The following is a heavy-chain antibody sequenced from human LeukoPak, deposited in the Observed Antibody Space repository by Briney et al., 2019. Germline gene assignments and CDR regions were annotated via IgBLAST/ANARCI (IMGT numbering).Heavy chain of an antibody. CDR2: IYSGGST. J-gene: IGHJ6*02. CDR1: GFTFGSYS. CDR3: ARGRDGYNTPTYYYGMDV. V-gene: IGHV3-53*01. D-gene: IGHD5-24*01. Sequence: GGSLRLSCAASGFTFGSYSMNWVRQAPGKGLEWVSVIYSGGSTYYADSVKGRFTISRDNSKNTLYLQMNSLRAEDTAVYYCARGRDGYNTPTYYYGMDVWGQGTTVTVSS.